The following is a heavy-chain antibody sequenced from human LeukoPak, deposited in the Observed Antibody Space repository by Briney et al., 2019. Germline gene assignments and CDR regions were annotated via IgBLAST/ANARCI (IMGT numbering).Heavy chain of an antibody. D-gene: IGHD2-21*02. CDR3: ARLRVTTGFDY. V-gene: IGHV4-39*01. Sequence: NPSETLSLTCTVSDGSITRSSYHWGWIRQTPGEGLDWIGSIYYSGITYYNPSLQGRVTMSVDTSKNQFSLKLNSVTVADTAVYYCARLRVTTGFDYWDQGIPVTVSS. J-gene: IGHJ4*02. CDR2: IYYSGIT. CDR1: DGSITRSSYH.